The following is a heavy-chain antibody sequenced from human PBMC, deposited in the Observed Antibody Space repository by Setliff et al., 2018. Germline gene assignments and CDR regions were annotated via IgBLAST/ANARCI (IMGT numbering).Heavy chain of an antibody. V-gene: IGHV1-8*01. J-gene: IGHJ4*02. CDR1: GYTFTSYD. D-gene: IGHD3-16*02. Sequence: ASVKVSCKASGYTFTSYDINWVRRATGQGLEWMGWMNPNSGNTGYAQKFQGRVTLTTDTPTNTAYMEMGGLRSDDTAVYYCARAGESSSFDYWGQGTLVTVSS. CDR2: MNPNSGNT. CDR3: ARAGESSSFDY.